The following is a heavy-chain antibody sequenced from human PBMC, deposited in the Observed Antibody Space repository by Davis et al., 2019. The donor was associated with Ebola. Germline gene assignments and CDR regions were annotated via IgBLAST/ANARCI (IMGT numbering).Heavy chain of an antibody. V-gene: IGHV3-48*02. Sequence: GESLKISCAASGFTFSSYSMNWVRQAPGKGLEWVSYISSSSSTIYYADSVKGRFTISRDNAKNSLYLQMNSLRDEDTAVYYCARDQEYSYGFGYYYYGMDVWGQGTTVTVSS. CDR3: ARDQEYSYGFGYYYYGMDV. J-gene: IGHJ6*02. CDR1: GFTFSSYS. D-gene: IGHD5-18*01. CDR2: ISSSSSTI.